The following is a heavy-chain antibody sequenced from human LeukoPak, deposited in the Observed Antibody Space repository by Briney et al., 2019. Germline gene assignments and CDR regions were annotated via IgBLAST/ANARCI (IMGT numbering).Heavy chain of an antibody. CDR3: ARDPLRRSSIWFGANWFDP. J-gene: IGHJ5*02. V-gene: IGHV1-2*02. D-gene: IGHD6-13*01. CDR1: GYTFTSYY. CDR2: INPNSGGT. Sequence: ASVKVSCKASGYTFTSYYMHWVRQAPGQGLEWMGWINPNSGGTNYAQKFQGRVTMTRDTSISTAYMELSRLRSDDTALYYCARDPLRRSSIWFGANWFDPWGQGTLVTVSS.